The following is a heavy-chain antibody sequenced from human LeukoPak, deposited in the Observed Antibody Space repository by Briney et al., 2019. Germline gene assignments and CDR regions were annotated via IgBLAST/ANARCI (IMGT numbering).Heavy chain of an antibody. D-gene: IGHD3-10*02. CDR3: AELGITMIGGV. V-gene: IGHV3-7*01. CDR1: GLTFSDSW. Sequence: GGSLRLSCAASGLTFSDSWMNWVRQAPGKGLEWVANIKQDGSEKNYVDSVKGRITISRDNAKNSLYLQMNSLRAEDTAVYYCAELGITMIGGVWGKGTTVTISS. J-gene: IGHJ6*04. CDR2: IKQDGSEK.